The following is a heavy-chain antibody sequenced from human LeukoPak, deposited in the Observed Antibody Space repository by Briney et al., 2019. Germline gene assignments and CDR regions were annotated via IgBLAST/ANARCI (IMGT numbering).Heavy chain of an antibody. V-gene: IGHV3-21*01. Sequence: GGSLRLSCAASGFTFSSYSMNWVRQAPGKGLEWVSSISSSSSYIYYADTVKGRFTISRDNAKNPLYLQMNSLRAEDTDVYYCARTLGMVRGSFDYWGQGTLVTVSS. CDR1: GFTFSSYS. CDR3: ARTLGMVRGSFDY. CDR2: ISSSSSYI. J-gene: IGHJ4*02. D-gene: IGHD3-10*01.